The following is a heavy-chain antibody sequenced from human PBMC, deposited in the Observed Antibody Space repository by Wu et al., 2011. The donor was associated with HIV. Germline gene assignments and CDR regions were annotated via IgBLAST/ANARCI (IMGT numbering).Heavy chain of an antibody. J-gene: IGHJ3*01. CDR3: ASLQQIVPDYEDTSGLAAFDV. CDR1: GYTFIDYY. Sequence: EVQLVQSGAEVKKPGATVKISCKVSGYTFIDYYMHWVQQAPGGGLEWMGLVNPEDGDTLYAEKFQGRVTITADTSTDTAHMELTTLRSEDTATYFCASLQQIVPDYEDTSGLAAFDVWGQGTLVTVSS. V-gene: IGHV1-69-2*01. D-gene: IGHD3-22*01. CDR2: VNPEDGDT.